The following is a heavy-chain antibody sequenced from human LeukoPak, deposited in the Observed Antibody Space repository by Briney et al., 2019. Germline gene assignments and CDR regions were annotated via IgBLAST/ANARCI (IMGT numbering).Heavy chain of an antibody. CDR3: ARVDCSSTSCPIYYYYGMDV. Sequence: ASVKVSCKASGGTFSSYAISWVRQAPGQGLEWMGGIIPIFGTANYAQKFQGRVTITADESTSTAYMELSSLRSEDTAVYYCARVDCSSTSCPIYYYYGMDVWGQGTTVTVSS. J-gene: IGHJ6*02. V-gene: IGHV1-69*13. D-gene: IGHD2-2*01. CDR1: GGTFSSYA. CDR2: IIPIFGTA.